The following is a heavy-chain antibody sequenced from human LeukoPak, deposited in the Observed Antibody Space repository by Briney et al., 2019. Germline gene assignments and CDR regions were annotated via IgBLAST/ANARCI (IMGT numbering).Heavy chain of an antibody. CDR3: AKGNNYYASGSLHDPFDI. D-gene: IGHD3-10*01. V-gene: IGHV3-23*01. CDR2: ISGSGGST. J-gene: IGHJ3*02. Sequence: SGGSPRLSCAASGFTFSSYAMSWVRQAPGKGLEWVSAISGSGGSTYYADSVKGRFTVSRDNAKNSLYLQMNSLRPEDMALYYCAKGNNYYASGSLHDPFDIWGQGTMVTVSS. CDR1: GFTFSSYA.